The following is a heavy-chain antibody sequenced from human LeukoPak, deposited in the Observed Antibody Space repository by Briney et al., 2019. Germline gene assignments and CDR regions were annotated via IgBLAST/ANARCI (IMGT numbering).Heavy chain of an antibody. CDR1: GGSFSGYY. V-gene: IGHV4-34*01. CDR3: ARHGEYYFDY. CDR2: ISRRGNT. D-gene: IGHD3-10*01. J-gene: IGHJ4*02. Sequence: ASETLSLTCAVYGGSFSGYYWSWIRQPPGKGLEWIGQISRRGNTNYDPSLKSRVTISVDTSKNQLSLKMSTVTAADTALYHCARHGEYYFDYWGQGTLVTVSS.